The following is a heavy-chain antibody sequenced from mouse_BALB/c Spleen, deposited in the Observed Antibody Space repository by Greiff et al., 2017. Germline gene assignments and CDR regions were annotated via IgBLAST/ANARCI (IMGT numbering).Heavy chain of an antibody. V-gene: IGHV2-9*02. CDR2: IWAGGST. D-gene: IGHD2-1*01. CDR3: DRERYYGNYEAWFAY. CDR1: GFSLTSYG. J-gene: IGHJ3*01. Sequence: VKLMESGPGLVAPSQSLSITCTVSGFSLTSYGVHWVRQPPGKGLEWLGVIWAGGSTNYNSALMSRLSISKDNSKSQVFLKMNSLQTDDTAMYYCDRERYYGNYEAWFAYWGRGTLVTVSA.